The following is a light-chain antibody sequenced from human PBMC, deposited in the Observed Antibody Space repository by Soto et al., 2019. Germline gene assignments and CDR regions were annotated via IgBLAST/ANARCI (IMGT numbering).Light chain of an antibody. V-gene: IGLV2-14*01. CDR3: SSYTSSSTLVV. Sequence: QSVLTQPASVSGSPGQSITISCTGTSSDVGGYNYVSWYQQHPGKAPKLMIYDVSNRPSGVSNRFSGPKSGNTASLTISGLQAEDEADYYCSSYTSSSTLVVFGGGTKGPS. CDR1: SSDVGGYNY. CDR2: DVS. J-gene: IGLJ2*01.